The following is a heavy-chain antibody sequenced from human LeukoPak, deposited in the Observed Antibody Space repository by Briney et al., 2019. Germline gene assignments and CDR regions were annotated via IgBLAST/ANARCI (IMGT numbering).Heavy chain of an antibody. D-gene: IGHD7-27*01. J-gene: IGHJ4*02. CDR3: ARDLSTSSSWELDN. V-gene: IGHV1-2*02. Sequence: ASVKVSCKSSGYTFTDYYMHWVRQAPGQGLEWMGRINANSGGTTFAQKFRGRATMTRDTSITTACMELSRLRSDDTAVYYCARDLSTSSSWELDNWGQGTLVTVSS. CDR2: INANSGGT. CDR1: GYTFTDYY.